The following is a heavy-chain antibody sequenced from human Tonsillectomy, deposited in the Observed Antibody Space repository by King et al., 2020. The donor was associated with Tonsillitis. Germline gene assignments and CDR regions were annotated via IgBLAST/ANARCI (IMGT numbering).Heavy chain of an antibody. CDR1: GGSISSSTYY. Sequence: LQLQESGPGLVKPSETLSLTCTVSGGSISSSTYYWGWIRQPPGKGLEWIGSISYSGSTYYNPPLKSRVTISVDTSKNQFSLKLSSVTAADTAVFYCACYDILTTYYTPWGQGTLVTVSS. CDR2: ISYSGST. D-gene: IGHD3-9*01. J-gene: IGHJ4*02. V-gene: IGHV4-39*01. CDR3: ACYDILTTYYTP.